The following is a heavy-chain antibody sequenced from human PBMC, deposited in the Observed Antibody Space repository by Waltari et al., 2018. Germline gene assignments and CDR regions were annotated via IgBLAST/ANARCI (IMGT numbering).Heavy chain of an antibody. CDR2: IYYSDNT. CDR3: ARERNNYGDSDS. V-gene: IGHV4-30-4*08. D-gene: IGHD4-17*01. Sequence: QVQLQESGPGLVKPSQTLSLTCTVSGVSISRGVYFWTWIRQPPGKGLEWIASIYYSDNTYYNPSLKSRLTISIDTSKNQFSLKLRSVAAADTAVYYCARERNNYGDSDSWGQGTLVTVSS. CDR1: GVSISRGVYF. J-gene: IGHJ5*01.